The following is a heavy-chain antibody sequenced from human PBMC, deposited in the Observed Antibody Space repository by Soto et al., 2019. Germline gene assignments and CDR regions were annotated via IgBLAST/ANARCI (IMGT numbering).Heavy chain of an antibody. Sequence: LRLSCAASGCTFSSYAMSWVRQAPGKGLEWVSTISGSDGRTYSTDSVKGRFTISRDNSRNTAYLQMNSLRVEETAVYYCAKGVSQYTRLALINXWGRVTPVTVS. D-gene: IGHD3-16*01. CDR2: ISGSDGRT. J-gene: IGHJ4*02. CDR3: AKGVSQYTRLALINX. CDR1: GCTFSSYA. V-gene: IGHV3-23*01.